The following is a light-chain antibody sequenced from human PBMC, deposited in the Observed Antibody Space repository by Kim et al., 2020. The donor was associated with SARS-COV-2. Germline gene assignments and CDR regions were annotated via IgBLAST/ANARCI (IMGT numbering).Light chain of an antibody. J-gene: IGKJ1*01. CDR1: QGVSSY. Sequence: AIRMTQSPSSLSASTGDRVTITCRASQGVSSYLAWYQQKPGKAPKLLIHASSTLQSGVPSRFSGTGSGTDFTLTISCLQSEDFATYFWQQYYDYPRTFGQGTKVDIK. CDR3: QQYYDYPRT. V-gene: IGKV1-8*01. CDR2: ASS.